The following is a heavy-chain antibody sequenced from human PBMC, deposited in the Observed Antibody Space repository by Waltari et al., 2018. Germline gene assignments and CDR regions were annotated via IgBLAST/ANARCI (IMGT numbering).Heavy chain of an antibody. Sequence: QLQLQESGPGLVKPSETLSLTCTVSGGSISSSSYYWGWIRQPPGKGLEWIGSIYYSGSTFYNPALKIRVTISVDTSKNQFSLKLSSVTAADTAVYYCAREQWELKGSFDYWGQGTLVTVSS. CDR3: AREQWELKGSFDY. CDR1: GGSISSSSYY. CDR2: IYYSGST. D-gene: IGHD1-26*01. J-gene: IGHJ4*02. V-gene: IGHV4-39*07.